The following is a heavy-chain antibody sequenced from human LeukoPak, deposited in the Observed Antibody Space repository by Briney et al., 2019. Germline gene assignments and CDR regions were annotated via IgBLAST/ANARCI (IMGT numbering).Heavy chain of an antibody. CDR3: ARAIVVVVTAPPYWYFDL. V-gene: IGHV4-4*08. J-gene: IGHJ2*01. D-gene: IGHD2-21*02. Sequence: PSETLSLTCTVSGGSISSYYWSWIRQSPGKGLEWVGHIYNFGSTNYNPSLKGRVTISVDTSKNQFSLKLSSVTAADTAVYYCARAIVVVVTAPPYWYFDLWGRGTLVTVSS. CDR1: GGSISSYY. CDR2: IYNFGST.